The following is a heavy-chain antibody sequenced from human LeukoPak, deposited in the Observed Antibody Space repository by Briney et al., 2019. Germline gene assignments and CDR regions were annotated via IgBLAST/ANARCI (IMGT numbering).Heavy chain of an antibody. CDR1: GFTFDDYA. CDR3: AKTDYGDHADAFDI. CDR2: ISYDGSNK. D-gene: IGHD4-17*01. V-gene: IGHV3-30*18. J-gene: IGHJ3*02. Sequence: GGSLRLSCAASGFTFDDYAMHWVRQAPGKGLEWVAVISYDGSNKYYADSVKGRFTISRDNSKNTLYLQMNSLRAEDTAVYYCAKTDYGDHADAFDIWGQRDNGHRLF.